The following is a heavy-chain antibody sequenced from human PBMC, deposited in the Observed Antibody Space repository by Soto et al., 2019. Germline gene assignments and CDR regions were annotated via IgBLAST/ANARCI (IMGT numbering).Heavy chain of an antibody. CDR3: ARAGYYGSVTYNWFDT. Sequence: QLQLQESGSGLVKPSQTLSLTCAVSGGSINNGDYSWSWIRQPPGKGLQWIGYIFHSGATSYNPSLKSRVTNSLGRSQNQFSLTLSSVTAADTAVYYCARAGYYGSVTYNWFDTWGQGILVTVSS. D-gene: IGHD3-10*01. CDR2: IFHSGAT. V-gene: IGHV4-30-2*01. J-gene: IGHJ5*02. CDR1: GGSINNGDYS.